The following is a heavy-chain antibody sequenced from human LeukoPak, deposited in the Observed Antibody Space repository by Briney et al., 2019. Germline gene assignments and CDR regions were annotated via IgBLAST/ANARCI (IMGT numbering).Heavy chain of an antibody. J-gene: IGHJ4*02. CDR2: IYDSGSA. CDR3: ARDSWTNGVFDS. Sequence: SETLSLTCTVSSGSISTSSWSWIRQPPGKGLEWIGYIYDSGSATYKPPLKSRVALSIDTSKNQFSLKVNSVSAADTAVYYCARDSWTNGVFDSWGQGTLVTVSS. CDR1: SGSISTSS. V-gene: IGHV4-59*08. D-gene: IGHD3-10*01.